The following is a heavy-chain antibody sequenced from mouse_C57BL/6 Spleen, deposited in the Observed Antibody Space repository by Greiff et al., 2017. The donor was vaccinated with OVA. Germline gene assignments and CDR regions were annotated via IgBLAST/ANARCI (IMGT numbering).Heavy chain of an antibody. CDR2: IHPNSGST. V-gene: IGHV1-64*01. CDR3: AREGFIDY. Sequence: QVQLQQPGAELVKPGASVKLSCKASGYTFTSYWMHWVKQRPGQGLEWIGMIHPNSGSTNYNEKFKSKATLTEDNSSSTAYMQRSSLTSEDSAVYYGAREGFIDYWGQGTTVTVSS. CDR1: GYTFTSYW. J-gene: IGHJ2*01.